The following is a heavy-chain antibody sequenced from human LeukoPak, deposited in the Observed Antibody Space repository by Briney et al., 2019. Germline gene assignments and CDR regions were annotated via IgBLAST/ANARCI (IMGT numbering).Heavy chain of an antibody. CDR1: GGSISSYY. J-gene: IGHJ5*02. CDR3: ARGGIAAAGTGWFDP. V-gene: IGHV4-4*07. D-gene: IGHD6-13*01. CDR2: IYTSGST. Sequence: SSETLSLTCTVSGGSISSYYWSWIRQPAGKGLEWIGRIYTSGSTNYNPSLKSRVTMSVDTSKNQFSLKLSSVTAADTAVYYCARGGIAAAGTGWFDPWGQGTLVTVSS.